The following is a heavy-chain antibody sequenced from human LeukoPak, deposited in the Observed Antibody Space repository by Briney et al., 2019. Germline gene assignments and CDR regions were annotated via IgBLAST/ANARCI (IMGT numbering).Heavy chain of an antibody. CDR2: IYYSGST. Sequence: SETLSLTCTVSGGSISSYYWSWIRQPPGKGLEWIGYIYYSGSTNYNPSLRSRVTISVDTSKNQFSLKLSSVTAADTAVYYCARGDSSGWYGSYFDYWGQGTLVTVSS. CDR1: GGSISSYY. D-gene: IGHD6-19*01. V-gene: IGHV4-59*01. CDR3: ARGDSSGWYGSYFDY. J-gene: IGHJ4*02.